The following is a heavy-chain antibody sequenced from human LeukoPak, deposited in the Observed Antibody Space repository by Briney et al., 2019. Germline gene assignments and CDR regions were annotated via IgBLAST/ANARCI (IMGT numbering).Heavy chain of an antibody. J-gene: IGHJ4*02. CDR1: GYSISSGYY. CDR3: ARERNVLLWFGEFEN. D-gene: IGHD3-10*01. V-gene: IGHV4-38-2*02. Sequence: SETLSLTCAVSGYSISSGYYWGWIRQPPGKGLEWIGSIYHSGSTYYNPSLKSRVTISVDTSKNQFPLKLSSVTAADTAVYYCARERNVLLWFGEFENWGQGTLVTVSS. CDR2: IYHSGST.